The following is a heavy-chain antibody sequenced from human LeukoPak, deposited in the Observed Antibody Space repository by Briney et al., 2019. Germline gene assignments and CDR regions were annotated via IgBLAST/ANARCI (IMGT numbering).Heavy chain of an antibody. CDR3: AREKYSSSRPPDY. V-gene: IGHV4-4*02. CDR2: IHHSGHT. Sequence: RTSETLSLTCAVSGGSISADHWWSWVRQPPGKGLEWIGEIHHSGHTYYNPSLKSRVAISVDKSQDQFSLKLTSVTAADTAVYYCAREKYSSSRPPDYWGQGTLVTVSS. J-gene: IGHJ4*02. D-gene: IGHD6-13*01. CDR1: GGSISADHW.